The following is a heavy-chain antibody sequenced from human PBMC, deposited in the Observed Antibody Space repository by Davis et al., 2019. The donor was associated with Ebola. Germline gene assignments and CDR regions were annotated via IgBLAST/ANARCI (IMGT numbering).Heavy chain of an antibody. J-gene: IGHJ4*02. CDR2: IKQDGSEK. CDR3: ARDDAQTGPVDY. CDR1: GFTFGNYW. V-gene: IGHV3-7*01. Sequence: GESLKISCAASGFTFGNYWMTWVRQAPGKGLEWVANIKQDGSEKYYVDSVKGRFTISRDNAQNSLYLQMNSLRAEDTAVYYCARDDAQTGPVDYWGQGTLVTVSS.